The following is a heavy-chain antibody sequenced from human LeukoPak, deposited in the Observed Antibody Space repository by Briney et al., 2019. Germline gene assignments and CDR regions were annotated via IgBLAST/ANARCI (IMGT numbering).Heavy chain of an antibody. Sequence: KTGGSLRLSCAASGFTFSSYSMNWVRQAPGKGLEWVGRIKSKTDGGTTDYAAPVKGRFTISRDDSKNTLYLQMNSLKTEDTAVYYCTTDCGRSSGWLCNDYWGQGTLVTVSS. D-gene: IGHD6-19*01. V-gene: IGHV3-15*07. CDR3: TTDCGRSSGWLCNDY. CDR2: IKSKTDGGTT. J-gene: IGHJ4*02. CDR1: GFTFSSYS.